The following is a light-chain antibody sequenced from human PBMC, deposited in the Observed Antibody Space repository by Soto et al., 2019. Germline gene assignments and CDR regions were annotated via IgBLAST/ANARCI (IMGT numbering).Light chain of an antibody. J-gene: IGLJ2*01. CDR2: LISDGSH. Sequence: QSVLTQSPSASASLGASVKLTCTLSSGHSNYAIAWHQQQPEKGPRFLMKLISDGSHTKGDGIPDRFSGSSSGAERYLTISSLQSEDEADYYCQTWGTGIHVVFGGGTKLTV. CDR1: SGHSNYA. V-gene: IGLV4-69*01. CDR3: QTWGTGIHVV.